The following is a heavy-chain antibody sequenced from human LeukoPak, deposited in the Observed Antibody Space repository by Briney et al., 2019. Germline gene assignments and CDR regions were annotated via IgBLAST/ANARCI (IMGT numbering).Heavy chain of an antibody. Sequence: GGSLRLSCVASEFTFSSHGMHWVRQAPGKGLEWVAFIRYDGSNNYYADSVKGRFTISRDNSKNTLYLQMNSLKAEDTAVYYCSVPVATNYWGQGTLVTVSS. J-gene: IGHJ4*02. CDR1: EFTFSSHG. D-gene: IGHD4-23*01. V-gene: IGHV3-30*02. CDR2: IRYDGSNN. CDR3: SVPVATNY.